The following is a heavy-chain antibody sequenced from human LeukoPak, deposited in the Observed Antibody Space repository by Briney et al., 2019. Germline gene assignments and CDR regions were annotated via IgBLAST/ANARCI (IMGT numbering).Heavy chain of an antibody. CDR1: GYTFTGYY. J-gene: IGHJ5*02. Sequence: ASVKVSCKASGYTFTGYYMHWVRQAPGQGLEWMGWISAYNGNTNYAQKLQGRVTMTTDTSTSTAYMELRSLRSDDTAVYYCAREVLLAEQHPRKWFDPWGQGTLVTVSS. CDR2: ISAYNGNT. CDR3: AREVLLAEQHPRKWFDP. D-gene: IGHD6-13*01. V-gene: IGHV1-18*04.